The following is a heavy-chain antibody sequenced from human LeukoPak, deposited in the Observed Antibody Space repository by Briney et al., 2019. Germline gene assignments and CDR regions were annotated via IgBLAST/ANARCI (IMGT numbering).Heavy chain of an antibody. CDR3: ARDKAAAGSYDY. CDR2: ISTYNANT. Sequence: ASVKVSCKASGYTFTSYAISWVRQAPGQGLEWMGRISTYNANTNYAQNLQGRVTMTTDTSTSTAYMELRSLRSDDTAVYYCARDKAAAGSYDYWGQGTLVTVSS. D-gene: IGHD6-13*01. CDR1: GYTFTSYA. J-gene: IGHJ4*02. V-gene: IGHV1-18*01.